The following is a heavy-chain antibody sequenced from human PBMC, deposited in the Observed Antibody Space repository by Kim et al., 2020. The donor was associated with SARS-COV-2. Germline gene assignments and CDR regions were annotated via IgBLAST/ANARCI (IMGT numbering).Heavy chain of an antibody. V-gene: IGHV1-46*01. D-gene: IGHD3-10*01. J-gene: IGHJ5*02. Sequence: ASVKVSCKASGYTFTSYYMHWVRQAPGQGLEWMGIINPSGGSTSYAQKFQGRVTMTRDTSTSTVYMELSSLRSEDTAVYYCARVAYYYGSTAPEPWFDPWGQGTLVTVSS. CDR3: ARVAYYYGSTAPEPWFDP. CDR1: GYTFTSYY. CDR2: INPSGGST.